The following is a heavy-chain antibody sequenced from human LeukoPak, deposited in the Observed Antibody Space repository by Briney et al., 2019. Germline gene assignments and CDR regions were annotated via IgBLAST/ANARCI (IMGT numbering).Heavy chain of an antibody. V-gene: IGHV4-39*01. CDR1: GDSISSSSYC. CDR3: ARLRDVSRFLQWFDH. D-gene: IGHD3-3*01. Sequence: PSETLSLTCTVSGDSISSSSYCWGWIRQSPGKGLEWIGSIYYSGSTYYNPSLKTRVTIYVDRSKNQFSLKLSSVTAADTALYYCARLRDVSRFLQWFDHWGQGTLVTVSS. CDR2: IYYSGST. J-gene: IGHJ5*02.